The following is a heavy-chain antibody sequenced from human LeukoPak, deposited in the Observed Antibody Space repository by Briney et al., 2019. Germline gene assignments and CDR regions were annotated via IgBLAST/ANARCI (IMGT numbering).Heavy chain of an antibody. D-gene: IGHD2-21*02. V-gene: IGHV3-23*01. CDR2: ISWSGGST. J-gene: IGHJ6*03. CDR3: ARAYCGGDCYNFYYYMDV. CDR1: GFTFSSYG. Sequence: GGSLRLSCAASGFTFSSYGMHWVRQAPGKGREWVSAISWSGGSTYYADSVKGRFTISRDNSKNTLYLQMNSLRAEDTALYYCARAYCGGDCYNFYYYMDVWGKGTTVTVSS.